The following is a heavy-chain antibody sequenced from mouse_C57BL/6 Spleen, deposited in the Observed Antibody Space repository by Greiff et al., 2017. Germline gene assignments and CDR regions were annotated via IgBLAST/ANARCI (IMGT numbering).Heavy chain of an antibody. Sequence: EVQLVESGGGLVKPGGSLKLSCAASGFTFSSYAMSWFRQTPEKRLEWVATISDGGSNTYYPDNVKGRFPISRDNAKNNLYLQMSHLKSVDTAKXYVAREGITGGYFDVWGTGTTVTVSS. D-gene: IGHD2-4*01. CDR3: AREGITGGYFDV. V-gene: IGHV5-4*01. CDR1: GFTFSSYA. CDR2: ISDGGSNT. J-gene: IGHJ1*03.